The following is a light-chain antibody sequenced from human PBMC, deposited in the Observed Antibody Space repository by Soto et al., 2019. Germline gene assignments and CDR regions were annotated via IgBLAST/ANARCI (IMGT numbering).Light chain of an antibody. CDR2: EVN. V-gene: IGLV2-14*01. J-gene: IGLJ1*01. CDR3: SSYTSSSTLYV. Sequence: QSVLTQPASVSGSPRQSITISCTGASSDVGGYTYVSWYQQHSGKAPKLMIYEVNNRPSGVSNRFSGSKSGNTASLTISGLQAEDEADYYCSSYTSSSTLYVFGTGTKVTVL. CDR1: SSDVGGYTY.